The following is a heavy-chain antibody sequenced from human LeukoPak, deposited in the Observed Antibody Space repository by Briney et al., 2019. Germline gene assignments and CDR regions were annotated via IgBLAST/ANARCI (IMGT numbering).Heavy chain of an antibody. J-gene: IGHJ6*03. Sequence: GGSLRLSCAASGFTFSSYAIHWVCQAPGKGLEYVSTIGGNGGSTYYANSVKGRFTISRDSSKNTVYLQMGSLRAEAMAVYYCARGGPYYYYYMDVWGKGTTVTVSS. CDR1: GFTFSSYA. V-gene: IGHV3-64*01. D-gene: IGHD3/OR15-3a*01. CDR2: IGGNGGST. CDR3: ARGGPYYYYYMDV.